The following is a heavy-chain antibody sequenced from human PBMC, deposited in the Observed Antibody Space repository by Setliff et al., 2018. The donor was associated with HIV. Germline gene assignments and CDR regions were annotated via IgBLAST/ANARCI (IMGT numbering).Heavy chain of an antibody. V-gene: IGHV3-23*01. D-gene: IGHD6-13*01. CDR2: ITASGPNT. CDR1: GFTFSTYG. CDR3: ARSSSWYVEWFDP. Sequence: GGSLRLSCAASGFTFSTYGMSWVRQTPGKGLEWVSGITASGPNTYYTDSVKGRFTISRDNSKNTLYLQMNSLGAEDTAVYYCARSSSWYVEWFDPWGQGTLVTVSS. J-gene: IGHJ5*02.